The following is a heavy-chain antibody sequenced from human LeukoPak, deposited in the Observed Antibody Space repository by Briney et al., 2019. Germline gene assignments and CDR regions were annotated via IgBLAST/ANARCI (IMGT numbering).Heavy chain of an antibody. V-gene: IGHV4-38-2*02. CDR1: GYSISTGYY. D-gene: IGHD6-13*01. CDR3: ARSCCVAAAGYWYFDL. Sequence: SETLSLTCTVSGYSISTGYYWGWIRQPPGKGLEWIGSIYHTGSTYDNPSLKSRVTISVDKSKNQFSLNLRSVTAADTAVYYCARSCCVAAAGYWYFDLWGRGTLVTVSS. CDR2: IYHTGST. J-gene: IGHJ2*01.